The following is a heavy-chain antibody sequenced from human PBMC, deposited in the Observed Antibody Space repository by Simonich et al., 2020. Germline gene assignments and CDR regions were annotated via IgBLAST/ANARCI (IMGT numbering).Heavy chain of an antibody. CDR1: GFTFSSYG. CDR3: ARERAAAGEAFDY. J-gene: IGHJ4*02. CDR2: IGYYGSNK. D-gene: IGHD6-13*01. V-gene: IGHV3-33*01. Sequence: QVQLVESGGGVVQPGRSLRLSCAASGFTFSSYGMHWVRQAPGKGLEWVEVIGYYGSNKYNAESVKGRFTISRDNSKNTLYLQMNSLRAEDTAVYYCARERAAAGEAFDYWGQGTLVTVSS.